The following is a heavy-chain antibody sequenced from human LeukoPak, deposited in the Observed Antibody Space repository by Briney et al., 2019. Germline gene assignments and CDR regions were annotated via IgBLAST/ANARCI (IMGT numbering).Heavy chain of an antibody. V-gene: IGHV1-8*01. CDR3: ARRFGLYCSSTSCPIGY. CDR1: GYTFTSYD. Sequence: ASVKVSCKASGYTFTSYDINWVRQATGQGLEWMGWMNPNSGNTGYAQKFQGRVTMTRNTSISTAYMELSSLRSEDTAAYYCARRFGLYCSSTSCPIGYWGQGTLVTVSS. D-gene: IGHD2-2*01. CDR2: MNPNSGNT. J-gene: IGHJ4*02.